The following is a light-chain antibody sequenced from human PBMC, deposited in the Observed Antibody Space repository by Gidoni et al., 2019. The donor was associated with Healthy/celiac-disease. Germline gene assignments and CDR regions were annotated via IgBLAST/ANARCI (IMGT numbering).Light chain of an antibody. CDR1: SSDVGGYNY. V-gene: IGLV2-11*01. CDR3: CSYAGSYILL. Sequence: QSALTQPRSVSGSPGQSVTISCTGTSSDVGGYNYVSWYQQHPGNAPKLMIYDVSKRPSGVPDRFSGSKSGNTASLTISGLQAEDEADYYCCSYAGSYILLFGGGTKLTVL. J-gene: IGLJ2*01. CDR2: DVS.